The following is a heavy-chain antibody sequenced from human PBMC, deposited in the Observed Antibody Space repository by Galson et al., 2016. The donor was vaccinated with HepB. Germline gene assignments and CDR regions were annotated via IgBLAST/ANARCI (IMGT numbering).Heavy chain of an antibody. V-gene: IGHV3-23*01. CDR2: ISDSGYAT. CDR3: AKDIAAGPHILVVTAADH. CDR1: GFSFSSYA. J-gene: IGHJ4*02. D-gene: IGHD2-21*02. Sequence: SLRLSCAASGFSFSSYAMTWVRQPPGKGLEWVTGISDSGYATYYTDSVKGRFTISRDNSKNTRYLQMNSLRAEDTSIYYCAKDIAAGPHILVVTAADHWGQGTLVTVSS.